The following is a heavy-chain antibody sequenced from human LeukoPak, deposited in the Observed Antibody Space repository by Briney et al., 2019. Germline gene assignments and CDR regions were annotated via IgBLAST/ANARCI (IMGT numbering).Heavy chain of an antibody. CDR2: ISKDGSTT. V-gene: IGHV3-74*01. CDR1: GLTFNKYW. CDR3: ARGASSGYRIDY. D-gene: IGHD5-18*01. Sequence: PWGSLRLSCAASGLTFNKYWMHWVRQAPGKGLVWVSRISKDGSTTNYADSVKGRFTISRDNAKNTLYLQMNSLTAEDTALYYCARGASSGYRIDYWGQGTLVTVSS. J-gene: IGHJ4*02.